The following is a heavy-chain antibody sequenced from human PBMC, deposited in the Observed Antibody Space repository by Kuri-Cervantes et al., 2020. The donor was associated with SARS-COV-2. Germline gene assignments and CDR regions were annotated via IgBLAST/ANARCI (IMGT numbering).Heavy chain of an antibody. V-gene: IGHV1-18*01. CDR1: GYTFTSYG. CDR2: ISAYNGNT. CDR3: ATAGTTAMALFDY. J-gene: IGHJ4*02. D-gene: IGHD5-18*01. Sequence: ASVKVSCKASGYTFTSYGISWVRQAPGQGLEWMGWISAYNGNTNYAQKLQGRVTMTTDTSTDTAYMELSSLRSEDTAVYYCATAGTTAMALFDYWGQGTLVTVSS.